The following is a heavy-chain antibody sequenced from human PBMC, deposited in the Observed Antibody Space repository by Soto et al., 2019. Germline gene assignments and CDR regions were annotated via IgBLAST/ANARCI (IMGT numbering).Heavy chain of an antibody. V-gene: IGHV3-74*01. CDR3: ARESGDWPLNWFDP. CDR1: GFNFSNHW. J-gene: IGHJ5*02. D-gene: IGHD2-21*02. CDR2: ITSDGKSK. Sequence: GGSLRLSCAASGFNFSNHWMHWVRQRPGEGLVWVSRITSDGKSKAYAESVKGRFAISRDNAKNTLYLQMNGLTAEDTAVYYCARESGDWPLNWFDPWGPGTLVTVSS.